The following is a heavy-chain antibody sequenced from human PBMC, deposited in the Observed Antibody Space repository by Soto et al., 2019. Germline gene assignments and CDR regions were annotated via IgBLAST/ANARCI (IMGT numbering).Heavy chain of an antibody. Sequence: QPGGSLRLSCAASGFTFSSYSMNWFRQAPGKGLEWVSYISSSSTIYYADSVKGRFTISRDNAKNSLYLQMNSLRAEDTAVYYCARGLVVPAAMRAYYYYYGMDVWGQGTTVTVSS. V-gene: IGHV3-48*01. J-gene: IGHJ6*02. CDR1: GFTFSSYS. CDR2: ISSSSTI. D-gene: IGHD2-2*01. CDR3: ARGLVVPAAMRAYYYYYGMDV.